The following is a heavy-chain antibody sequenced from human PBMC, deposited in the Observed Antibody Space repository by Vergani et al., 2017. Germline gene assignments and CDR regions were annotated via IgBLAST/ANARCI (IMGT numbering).Heavy chain of an antibody. D-gene: IGHD6-19*01. V-gene: IGHV4-39*07. J-gene: IGHJ4*02. CDR1: GGSISSSSYY. CDR3: AGGERWLVRRGYYFDY. CDR2: IYYSGST. Sequence: QLQLQESGPGLVKPSETLSLTCTVSGGSISSSSYYWGWIRQPPGKGLEWIGSIYYSGSTYYNPSLKSRVTISVDTSKNQFSLKLSSVTAADTAVYYCAGGERWLVRRGYYFDYWGQGTLVTVSS.